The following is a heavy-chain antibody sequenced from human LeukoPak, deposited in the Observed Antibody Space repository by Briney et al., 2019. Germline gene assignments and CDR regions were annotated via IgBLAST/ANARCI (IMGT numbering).Heavy chain of an antibody. CDR1: GNIFITYY. D-gene: IGHD3-22*01. CDR3: ARDPYYDKSGSGDYYYYMDV. J-gene: IGHJ6*03. V-gene: IGHV1-46*01. CDR2: INPDGGRT. Sequence: ASVTVSCKGSGNIFITYYIHWVRQAPAQGLEWTGIINPDGGRTSYAQKFQGRVTMTRDTSTRTVYMELSSLRSEDTAVYYCARDPYYDKSGSGDYYYYMDVWGEGTTVTVSS.